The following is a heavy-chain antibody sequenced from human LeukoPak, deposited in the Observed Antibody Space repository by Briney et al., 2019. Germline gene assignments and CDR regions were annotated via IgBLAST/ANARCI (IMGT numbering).Heavy chain of an antibody. CDR2: INHNGST. J-gene: IGHJ5*02. Sequence: SESLSLTCAVYGGSFSGYYWSWIRQPPGKGLEWVGEINHNGSTNYNPSLMSPVTISVDTSKSQFSLKLSSVTAADTAVYYCAREGYYYDSTTLGFDPWGQGTLVTVSS. V-gene: IGHV4-34*01. CDR1: GGSFSGYY. D-gene: IGHD3-22*01. CDR3: AREGYYYDSTTLGFDP.